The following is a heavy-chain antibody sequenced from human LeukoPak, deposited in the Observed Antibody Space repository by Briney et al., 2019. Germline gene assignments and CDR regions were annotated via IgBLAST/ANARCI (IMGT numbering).Heavy chain of an antibody. V-gene: IGHV4-30-4*01. Sequence: SETLSLTCTVSGGSISSGDYYWSWIRQPPGKGLEWIGYIYYSGSTYYNPSLKSRVTISVDTSKNQFSLKLSSVTAADTAVYYCARLSARQNIVVVVAATPGAFDIWGQGTMVTVSS. CDR2: IYYSGST. CDR3: ARLSARQNIVVVVAATPGAFDI. J-gene: IGHJ3*02. CDR1: GGSISSGDYY. D-gene: IGHD2-15*01.